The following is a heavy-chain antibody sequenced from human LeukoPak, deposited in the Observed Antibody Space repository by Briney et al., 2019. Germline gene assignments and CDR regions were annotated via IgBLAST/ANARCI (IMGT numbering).Heavy chain of an antibody. Sequence: GGSLRLSCAASGFTFSSYTMSWVRQAPGKGLEWVSTITTSDGNTYYADSVKGRFTVSRDNSKNTLFLQMNSLRAEDTAVYYCARDGGLWVSAHWGDSWGRGTLVTVSS. V-gene: IGHV3-23*01. CDR3: ARDGGLWVSAHWGDS. J-gene: IGHJ4*02. CDR1: GFTFSSYT. D-gene: IGHD7-27*01. CDR2: ITTSDGNT.